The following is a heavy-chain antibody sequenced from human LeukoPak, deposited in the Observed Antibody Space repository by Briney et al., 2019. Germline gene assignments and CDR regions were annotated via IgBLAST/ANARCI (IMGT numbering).Heavy chain of an antibody. V-gene: IGHV4-59*01. Sequence: SETLSLTCTVSGGSISSYYWSWIRQPPGKGLEWIGYIYYSGSTNYNPSLKSRVTISVDTSKNQFSLKLSSVAAADTAVYYCARESIETTGFDYWGQGTLVTVSS. J-gene: IGHJ4*02. D-gene: IGHD4-17*01. CDR2: IYYSGST. CDR1: GGSISSYY. CDR3: ARESIETTGFDY.